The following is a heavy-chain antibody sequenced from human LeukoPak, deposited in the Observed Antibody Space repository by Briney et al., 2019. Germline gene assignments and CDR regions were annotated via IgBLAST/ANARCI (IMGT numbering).Heavy chain of an antibody. Sequence: PGGSLRLSCVGSGFMFHDYVMHWVRQVPGKGLEWVSGVSWNTDHIGYADSVKGRFTISRDNDANTLHLQMNSLRVEDTAPYFCTRSPSFTLGGGYLDSWGRGSLVIVSS. CDR2: VSWNTDHI. D-gene: IGHD3-22*01. CDR1: GFMFHDYV. V-gene: IGHV3-9*01. CDR3: TRSPSFTLGGGYLDS. J-gene: IGHJ5*01.